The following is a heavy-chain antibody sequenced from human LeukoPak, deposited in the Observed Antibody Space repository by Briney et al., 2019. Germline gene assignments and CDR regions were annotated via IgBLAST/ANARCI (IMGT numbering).Heavy chain of an antibody. CDR1: GFTVSSNS. V-gene: IGHV3-53*01. Sequence: GGSLRLSCTVSGFTVSSNSMSWVRQAPGKGLEWVSFIYSDNTHYSDSVKGRFTISRDNSKNTLYLQMNSLRAEDTAVYYCAMSVLNSGSRHDYWGQGTLVTVSS. J-gene: IGHJ4*02. CDR3: AMSVLNSGSRHDY. CDR2: IYSDNT. D-gene: IGHD3-10*01.